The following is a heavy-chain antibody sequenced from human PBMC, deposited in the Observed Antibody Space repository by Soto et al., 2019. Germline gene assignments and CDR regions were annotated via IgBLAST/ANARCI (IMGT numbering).Heavy chain of an antibody. Sequence: HPGGSLRLSCAASGFTFSSYAMSWVRQAPGKGLEWVSAISGSGGSTYYADSVKGRFTISRDNSKNTLYLQMNSLRAEDTAVYYCAKGGVGGSIAAQTGEHYYGMDVWGQGTTVTVSS. V-gene: IGHV3-23*01. CDR2: ISGSGGST. D-gene: IGHD6-6*01. CDR1: GFTFSSYA. J-gene: IGHJ6*02. CDR3: AKGGVGGSIAAQTGEHYYGMDV.